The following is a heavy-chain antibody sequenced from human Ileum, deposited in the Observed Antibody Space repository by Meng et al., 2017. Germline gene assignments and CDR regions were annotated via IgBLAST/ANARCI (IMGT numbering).Heavy chain of an antibody. CDR1: GGSISGFY. Sequence: VRLQGSGPGPVKPSETLSLTCTVSGGSISGFYWSWIRQPPGQGLEWIGFISYSGTTNYNPSLKSRVTISVDTSKNQFSLKLSSVTAADTAVYYCARFRSGSYSDYWGQGTLVTVSS. J-gene: IGHJ4*02. V-gene: IGHV4-59*01. D-gene: IGHD1-26*01. CDR2: ISYSGTT. CDR3: ARFRSGSYSDY.